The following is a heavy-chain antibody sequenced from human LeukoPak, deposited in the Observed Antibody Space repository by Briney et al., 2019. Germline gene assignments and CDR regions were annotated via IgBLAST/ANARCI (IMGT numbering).Heavy chain of an antibody. CDR1: GFTFNHYW. CDR3: ATDPGREEAATVGHFDS. D-gene: IGHD2-15*01. V-gene: IGHV3-7*01. Sequence: GGSLRLSCAASGFTFNHYWMSWVRQAPGNGLEWVANIRQDGNRQVYVDSVKGRFSISRDNAKNSLYLQMDSLRVEDTAVYFCATDPGREEAATVGHFDSWGQGILVTVSS. CDR2: IRQDGNRQ. J-gene: IGHJ4*02.